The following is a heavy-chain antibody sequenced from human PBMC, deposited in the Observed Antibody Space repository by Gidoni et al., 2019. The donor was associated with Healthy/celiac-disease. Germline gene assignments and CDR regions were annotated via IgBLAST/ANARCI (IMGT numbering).Heavy chain of an antibody. Sequence: QVQLQQSGPGLVKPSQTLSLTCAISGDSVPSNSAAWNWIRQSPSRGLEWLGRTYYRSKWYNDYAVSVKSRITINPDTSKNQFSLQLNSVTPEDTAVYYCARSHYDFWSGYYTGLDYWGQGTLVTVSS. CDR2: TYYRSKWYN. V-gene: IGHV6-1*01. CDR3: ARSHYDFWSGYYTGLDY. CDR1: GDSVPSNSAA. D-gene: IGHD3-3*01. J-gene: IGHJ4*02.